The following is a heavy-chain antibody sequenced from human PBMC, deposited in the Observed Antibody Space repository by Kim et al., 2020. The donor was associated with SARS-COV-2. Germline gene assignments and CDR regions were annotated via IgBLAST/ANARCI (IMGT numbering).Heavy chain of an antibody. CDR2: IYYSGST. Sequence: SETLSLTCTVSGGSISSYYWSWIRQPPGKGLEWIGYIYYSGSTNYNPSLKSRVTISVDTSKNQFSLKLSSVTAADTAVYYCARVIVGTFDYWGQGTLVTVSS. CDR3: ARVIVGTFDY. D-gene: IGHD1-26*01. V-gene: IGHV4-59*01. CDR1: GGSISSYY. J-gene: IGHJ4*02.